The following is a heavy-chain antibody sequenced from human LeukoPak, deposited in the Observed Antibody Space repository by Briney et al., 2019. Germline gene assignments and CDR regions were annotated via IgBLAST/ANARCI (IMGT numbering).Heavy chain of an antibody. CDR1: GGSISSYY. Sequence: SETLSLTCTVSGGSISSYYWSWLRQPPGKGLEYIGYSHYTGSTKYNPSLKSRVTISLDTSGNQFSLKLSSVTAADTAVYYCASGYCGGACQLGGLDMWGQGTMVTVSS. CDR3: ASGYCGGACQLGGLDM. V-gene: IGHV4-59*01. D-gene: IGHD2-21*02. CDR2: SHYTGST. J-gene: IGHJ3*02.